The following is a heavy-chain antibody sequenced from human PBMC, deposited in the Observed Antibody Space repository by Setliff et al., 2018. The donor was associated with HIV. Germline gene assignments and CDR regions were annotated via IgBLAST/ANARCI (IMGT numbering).Heavy chain of an antibody. CDR3: TRGAEVLRLGL. CDR1: GVSINRTDHY. V-gene: IGHV4-39*01. J-gene: IGHJ5*02. D-gene: IGHD3-10*01. CDR2: VSQSGST. Sequence: SETLSLTCSVSGVSINRTDHYWGWIRQSPGKRLEWIGSVSQSGSTYYNPSLKSRITISVDRSKNLFSLKLISVTAADSALYYCTRGAEVLRLGLWGQGTLVTVSS.